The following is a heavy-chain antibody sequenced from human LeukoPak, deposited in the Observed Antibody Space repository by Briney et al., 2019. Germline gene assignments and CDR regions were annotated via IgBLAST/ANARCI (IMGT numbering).Heavy chain of an antibody. Sequence: GSSVKVSCKASGGTFSSYAISWVRQAPGQGLEWMGRIIPILGIANYAQKFQGRVTITADKSTSTAYMELSSLRSEDTAVYYCARGIRYGSGSYWDYYYGMDVWGQGTTVTVSS. CDR1: GGTFSSYA. J-gene: IGHJ6*02. CDR2: IIPILGIA. CDR3: ARGIRYGSGSYWDYYYGMDV. V-gene: IGHV1-69*04. D-gene: IGHD3-10*01.